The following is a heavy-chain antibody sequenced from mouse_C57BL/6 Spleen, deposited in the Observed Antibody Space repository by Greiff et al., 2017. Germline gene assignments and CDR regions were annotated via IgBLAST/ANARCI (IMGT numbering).Heavy chain of an antibody. D-gene: IGHD2-5*01. Sequence: EVQLQQSGAELVKPGASVKLSCTASGFNIKDYYMHWVKQRPEQGLEWIGRIDPEDGDTKYAPKFQGKATITADTSSNTAYLQLSSLTSEDTAVYYCARSYSNYLAWFAYWGQGTLVTVSA. CDR1: GFNIKDYY. CDR3: ARSYSNYLAWFAY. V-gene: IGHV14-2*01. CDR2: IDPEDGDT. J-gene: IGHJ3*01.